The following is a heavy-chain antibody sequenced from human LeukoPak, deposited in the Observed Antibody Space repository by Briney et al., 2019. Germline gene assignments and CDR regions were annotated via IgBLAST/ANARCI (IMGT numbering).Heavy chain of an antibody. CDR2: IYHSGST. Sequence: PSETLSLTCTVSGYSISSGYYWGWIRQPPGKGLEWIGSIYHSGSTYYNPSLKSRVTISVDTSKNQFSLKLSSMTAADTAVYYCASEYDSSGYYLDYWGQGTLVTVSS. J-gene: IGHJ4*02. D-gene: IGHD3-22*01. CDR3: ASEYDSSGYYLDY. V-gene: IGHV4-38-2*02. CDR1: GYSISSGYY.